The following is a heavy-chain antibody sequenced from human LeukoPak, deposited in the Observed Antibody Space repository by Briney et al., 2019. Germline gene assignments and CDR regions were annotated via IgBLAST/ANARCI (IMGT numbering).Heavy chain of an antibody. Sequence: PGGSLRLSCAASGFTFSSYGMHWVRQAPGKGLEWVAVISVDGSNEYYADSVKGRFTISRDNSKNTLYLQMNSLRAEDTAVYYCAKREWELLFFDYWGQGTLVTVSS. D-gene: IGHD1-26*01. CDR1: GFTFSSYG. J-gene: IGHJ4*02. V-gene: IGHV3-30*18. CDR3: AKREWELLFFDY. CDR2: ISVDGSNE.